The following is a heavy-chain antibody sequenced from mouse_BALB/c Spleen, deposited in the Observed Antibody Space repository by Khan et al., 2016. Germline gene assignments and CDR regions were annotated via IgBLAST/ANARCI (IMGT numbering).Heavy chain of an antibody. CDR2: INPSTGYT. V-gene: IGHV1-4*01. Sequence: QIQLLQSEADLVIPGASVKISCKAVGHTFTLYCMHWVKQRLGQGLGWIGYINPSTGYTEYNQKYKDKSTFTADQSSSTAHMQLRSLTSEDAAVDNHAREKERITTKWGQCTLVPGSA. CDR3: AREKERITTK. D-gene: IGHD1-1*01. J-gene: IGHJ3*02. CDR1: GHTFTLYC.